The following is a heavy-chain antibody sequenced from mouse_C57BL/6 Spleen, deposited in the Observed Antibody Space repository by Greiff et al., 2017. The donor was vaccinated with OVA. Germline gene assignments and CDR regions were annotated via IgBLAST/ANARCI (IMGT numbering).Heavy chain of an antibody. CDR1: GYSITSGYY. CDR3: ARGWAY. Sequence: DVKLQESGPGLVKPSQSLSLTCSVTGYSITSGYYWNWIRQFPGNKLEWMGYISYDGSNNYNPSLKNRISITRDTSKSQFFLKLNSVTTEDTATYYCARGWAYWGQGTLVTVSA. CDR2: ISYDGSN. V-gene: IGHV3-6*01. D-gene: IGHD2-3*01. J-gene: IGHJ3*01.